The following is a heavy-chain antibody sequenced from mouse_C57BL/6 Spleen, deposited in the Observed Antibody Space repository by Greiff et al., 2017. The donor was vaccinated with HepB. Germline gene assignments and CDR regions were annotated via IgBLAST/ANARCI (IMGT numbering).Heavy chain of an antibody. D-gene: IGHD2-3*01. J-gene: IGHJ2*01. V-gene: IGHV5-16*01. CDR2: INYDGSST. CDR3: ARVDGYFYFGY. Sequence: EVHLVESEGGLVQPGSSMKLSCTASGFTFSDYYMAWVRQVPEKGLEWVANINYDGSSTYYLDSLKSRFIISRDNAKNILYLQMSSLKSEDTATYYCARVDGYFYFGYWGQGTTLTVSS. CDR1: GFTFSDYY.